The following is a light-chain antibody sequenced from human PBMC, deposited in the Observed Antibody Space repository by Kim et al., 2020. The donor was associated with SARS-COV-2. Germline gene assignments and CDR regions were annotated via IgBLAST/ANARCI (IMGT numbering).Light chain of an antibody. J-gene: IGKJ3*01. CDR2: GAS. CDR3: QQYGSSPLT. Sequence: SPGERAAHSCRASQSVSSSYLAWYQQKPGQAPRLLIYGASSRATGISDRFSGSGSGTDFTLTISRLEPEDFAVYYCQQYGSSPLTFGPGTKVDIK. CDR1: QSVSSSY. V-gene: IGKV3-20*01.